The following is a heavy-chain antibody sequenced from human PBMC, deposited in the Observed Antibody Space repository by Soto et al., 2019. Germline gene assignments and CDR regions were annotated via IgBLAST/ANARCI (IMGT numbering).Heavy chain of an antibody. CDR1: GYIFTGDY. CDR3: ATQTAR. J-gene: IGHJ4*02. Sequence: ASVKVSCKASGYIFTGDYIHWVRQAPGQGLVWMGLISPNSGDTDSAQMFQGRVTMTRDTSISTVYVELRRLRSDDTAVYYCATQTARGGQGTLVTVSS. D-gene: IGHD2-21*02. CDR2: ISPNSGDT. V-gene: IGHV1-2*02.